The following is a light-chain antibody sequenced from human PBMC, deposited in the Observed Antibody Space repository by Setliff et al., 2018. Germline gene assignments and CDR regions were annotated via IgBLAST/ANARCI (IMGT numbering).Light chain of an antibody. Sequence: QAVVTREPSLTVSPGGTVTLTCASSTGAVTNGLYPYWFQQKPGQAPRTLIYDTNIRLSWTPARFSGSLLGGKAALTLSDAQPEDEADYFCSFAYSGVGLFGGGTKVTVL. CDR2: DTN. J-gene: IGLJ2*01. CDR1: TGAVTNGLY. CDR3: SFAYSGVGL. V-gene: IGLV7-46*01.